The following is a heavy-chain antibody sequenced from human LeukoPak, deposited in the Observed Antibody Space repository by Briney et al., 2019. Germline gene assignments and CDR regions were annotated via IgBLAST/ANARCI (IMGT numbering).Heavy chain of an antibody. CDR3: ARGLIQYFDY. CDR2: IYYSGST. CDR1: GYSISSGYY. J-gene: IGHJ4*02. D-gene: IGHD5-18*01. V-gene: IGHV4-38-2*02. Sequence: NPSETLSLTCTVSGYSISSGYYWGWIRQPPGKGLEWIGYIYYSGSTNYNPSLKSRVTISVDTSKNQFSLKLSSVTAADTAVYYCARGLIQYFDYWGQGTLVTVSS.